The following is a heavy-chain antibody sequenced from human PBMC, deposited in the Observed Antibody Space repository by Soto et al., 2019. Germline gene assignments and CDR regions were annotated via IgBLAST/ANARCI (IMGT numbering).Heavy chain of an antibody. CDR1: GFTFRNYA. Sequence: QVQLVESGGGVVQPGRSLRLSCAASGFTFRNYAMHWVRQAPGKGLEWVAVIWNDGSNVYYTDSVKGRFTLSRDNSMNTLILQMNSLRAEDTAVYYCARDSGDWEIFFGFDIWGQGTMVTVSS. CDR2: IWNDGSNV. CDR3: ARDSGDWEIFFGFDI. V-gene: IGHV3-33*01. J-gene: IGHJ3*02. D-gene: IGHD1-26*01.